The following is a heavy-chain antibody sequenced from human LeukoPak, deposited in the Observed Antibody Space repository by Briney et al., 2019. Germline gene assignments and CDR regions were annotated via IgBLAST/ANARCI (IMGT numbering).Heavy chain of an antibody. V-gene: IGHV3-74*01. J-gene: IGHJ4*02. CDR1: GFTFSSYW. Sequence: GGSLRLFCAASGFTFSSYWMHWVRQAPGKGLVWVSRINSDGSSTSYADSVQGRFTISRDNTKNTLYLQMNSLRAEDTAVYYCARVFISASNKLFDYWGQGTLVTVSS. CDR2: INSDGSST. D-gene: IGHD2/OR15-2a*01. CDR3: ARVFISASNKLFDY.